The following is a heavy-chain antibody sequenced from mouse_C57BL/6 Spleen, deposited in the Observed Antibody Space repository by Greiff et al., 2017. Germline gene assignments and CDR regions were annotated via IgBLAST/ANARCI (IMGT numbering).Heavy chain of an antibody. CDR3: ARYYGNYVGAMDY. V-gene: IGHV1-42*01. CDR1: GYSFTGYY. J-gene: IGHJ4*01. CDR2: INPSTGGT. D-gene: IGHD2-1*01. Sequence: EVQLQQSGPELVKPGASVKISCKASGYSFTGYYMNWVKQSPEKSLEWIGEINPSTGGTTYNQKFKAKATLTVDKSSSTAYMQLKSLTSEDSAVYYCARYYGNYVGAMDYWGQGTSVTVSS.